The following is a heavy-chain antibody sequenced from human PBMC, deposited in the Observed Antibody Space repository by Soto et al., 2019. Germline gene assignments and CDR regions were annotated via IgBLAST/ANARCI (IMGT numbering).Heavy chain of an antibody. CDR1: GYTFTSYG. Sequence: GASVKVSCKASGYTFTSYGISWVRQAPGQGLERMGWISAYNDNTIYTQKLQGRVTMTTDTSTSTAYMELRSLRSDDTAVYYCARGVDCSGGSCFSFYYYYYGFDVWGQGTTVTVFS. J-gene: IGHJ6*02. D-gene: IGHD2-15*01. CDR3: ARGVDCSGGSCFSFYYYYYGFDV. V-gene: IGHV1-18*04. CDR2: ISAYNDNT.